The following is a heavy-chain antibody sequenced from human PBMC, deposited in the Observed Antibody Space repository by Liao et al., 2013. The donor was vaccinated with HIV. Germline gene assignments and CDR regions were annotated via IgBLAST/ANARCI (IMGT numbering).Heavy chain of an antibody. J-gene: IGHJ5*02. CDR3: ARERDTMIVGEVNWFDP. CDR1: GGSISGYY. CDR2: MYSSGST. V-gene: IGHV4-4*07. D-gene: IGHD3-22*01. Sequence: QVQLQESGPGLVKPSETLSLTCSVSGGSISGYYWSWIRQPAGKGLEWIGRMYSSGSTNYNPSLKSRVTMSVDTSRNQFSLKLSSVTAADTAVYYCARERDTMIVGEVNWFDPGAREPWSPSPQ.